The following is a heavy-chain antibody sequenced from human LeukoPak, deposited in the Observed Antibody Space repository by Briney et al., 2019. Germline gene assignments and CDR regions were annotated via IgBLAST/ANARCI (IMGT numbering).Heavy chain of an antibody. D-gene: IGHD2-8*02. CDR1: GGSISSYY. J-gene: IGHJ4*02. CDR3: AGHHPRNTVDF. Sequence: SETLSLTCTVSGGSISSYYRSWIRQPPGKGLDWIAYISDIGSINYNPSLKSRVTISLDTSKNQFSLKLSSVTAADTAVYYCAGHHPRNTVDFWGQGTLVTVSS. V-gene: IGHV4-59*08. CDR2: ISDIGSI.